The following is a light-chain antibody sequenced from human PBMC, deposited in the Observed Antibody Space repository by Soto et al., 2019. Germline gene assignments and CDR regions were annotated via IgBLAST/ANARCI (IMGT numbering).Light chain of an antibody. Sequence: DVVMTQSPLSLPVTLGQPASISCRSSQSLVYSDGYAYLNWFHQRPSQSPRRLIYKVSNRDSGVPDRCSGSGSGTDFTLKISRVEAEDVGVYYCMQGTHWPPTLGRGTKVEIK. J-gene: IGKJ1*01. V-gene: IGKV2-30*01. CDR3: MQGTHWPPT. CDR1: QSLVYSDGYAY. CDR2: KVS.